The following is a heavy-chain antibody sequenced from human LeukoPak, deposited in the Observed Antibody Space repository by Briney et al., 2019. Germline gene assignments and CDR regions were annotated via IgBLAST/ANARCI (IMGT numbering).Heavy chain of an antibody. D-gene: IGHD4-11*01. V-gene: IGHV4-39*01. CDR3: ARTYDYGNDGGPGAFDI. Sequence: SSETLSLTCTVSGGDPITTSGYYWGWIRQTPGKGLEWISSIYNSGSAYYNPSLRSRVTISIDTSKNQFSLKVKSVTAADTAVYYCARTYDYGNDGGPGAFDIWGQGTMVTVSS. CDR1: GGDPITTSGYY. CDR2: IYNSGSA. J-gene: IGHJ3*02.